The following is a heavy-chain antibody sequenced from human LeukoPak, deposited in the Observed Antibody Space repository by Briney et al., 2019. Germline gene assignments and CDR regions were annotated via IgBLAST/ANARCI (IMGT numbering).Heavy chain of an antibody. CDR3: ARLPAGSSGWPDY. V-gene: IGHV5-51*01. Sequence: GESLQISSKGSGSRFINYWIGWVRQLPGKGLEWMGIIYPAQSNTRYSPSFQGQATISADKSISTAYLQWSSLKASDTAMYYCARLPAGSSGWPDYGGQGTLVTVSS. D-gene: IGHD6-19*01. J-gene: IGHJ4*02. CDR1: GSRFINYW. CDR2: IYPAQSNT.